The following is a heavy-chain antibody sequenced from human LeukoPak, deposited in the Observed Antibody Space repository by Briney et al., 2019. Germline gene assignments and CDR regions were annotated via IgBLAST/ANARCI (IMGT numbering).Heavy chain of an antibody. Sequence: GGSLRLSCAASGFTFSSYSMNWVRQAPGKGLEWVSSISSSSSYIYYADSVKGRFTISRDNSKNTLYLQMNSLKDEDTAVYYCARDRVGTGRALLDLWGQGTLVTVSS. CDR3: ARDRVGTGRALLDL. D-gene: IGHD1-14*01. J-gene: IGHJ5*02. V-gene: IGHV3-21*04. CDR1: GFTFSSYS. CDR2: ISSSSSYI.